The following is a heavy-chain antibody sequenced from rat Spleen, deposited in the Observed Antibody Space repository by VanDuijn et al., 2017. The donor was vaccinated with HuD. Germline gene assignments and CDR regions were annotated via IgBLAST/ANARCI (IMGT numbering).Heavy chain of an antibody. D-gene: IGHD1-2*01. CDR1: GFSLTSYN. J-gene: IGHJ2*01. Sequence: QVQLKESGPGLVQPSQTLSLTCTVSGFSLTSYNVHWVRQPTGKGLEWMGVIWTGGNTDYNSALKSRLSISRDTSKSQVFLKMNSLQTDDTAIYFCTRSGYYYSSYVPFFDYWGQGVMVTVSS. V-gene: IGHV2-30*01. CDR3: TRSGYYYSSYVPFFDY. CDR2: IWTGGNT.